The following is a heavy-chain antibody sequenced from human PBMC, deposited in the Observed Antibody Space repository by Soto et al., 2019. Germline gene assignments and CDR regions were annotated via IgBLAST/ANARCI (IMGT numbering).Heavy chain of an antibody. CDR2: IIPIFGTA. V-gene: IGHV1-69*13. D-gene: IGHD2-2*01. CDR1: GGTFSSCA. CDR3: AREDIVVVPAASRDYYYYYGMDV. J-gene: IGHJ6*02. Sequence: SVKVSCKASGGTFSSCAISCVRQAPGQGLEWMGGIIPIFGTANYAQKFQGRVTITADESTSTAYMELSSLRSEDTAVYYCAREDIVVVPAASRDYYYYYGMDVWGQGTTVTVSS.